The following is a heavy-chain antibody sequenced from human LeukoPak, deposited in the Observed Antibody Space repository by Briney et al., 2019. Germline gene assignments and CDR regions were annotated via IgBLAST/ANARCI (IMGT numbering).Heavy chain of an antibody. CDR2: ISAYNGNT. V-gene: IGHV1-18*01. Sequence: ASVKVSCKASGYTFTSYGISWVRQAPGQGLEWMGWISAYNGNTNYAQKLQGRVTMTTDTSTSTAYMELRSLRSDDTAVYYCARTYYDFWSGFSKGSVDYWGRGTLVTVSS. D-gene: IGHD3-3*01. CDR3: ARTYYDFWSGFSKGSVDY. CDR1: GYTFTSYG. J-gene: IGHJ4*02.